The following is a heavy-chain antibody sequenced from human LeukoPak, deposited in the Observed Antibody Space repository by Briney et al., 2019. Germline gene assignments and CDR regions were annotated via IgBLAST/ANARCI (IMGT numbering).Heavy chain of an antibody. CDR2: IYYSGST. CDR1: GGSISSSSYY. D-gene: IGHD2-2*01. CDR3: ARCPNIVVVPAAAVGAWFDP. V-gene: IGHV4-39*07. J-gene: IGHJ5*02. Sequence: SETLSLTCTVSGGSISSSSYYWGWTRQPPGKGLEWIGSIYYSGSTYYNPSLKSRVTISVDTSKNQFSLKLSSVTAADTAVYYCARCPNIVVVPAAAVGAWFDPWGQGTLVTVSS.